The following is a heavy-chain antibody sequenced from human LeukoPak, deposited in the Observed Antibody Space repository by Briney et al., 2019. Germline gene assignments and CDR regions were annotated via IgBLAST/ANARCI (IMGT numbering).Heavy chain of an antibody. CDR1: GFTFSSYA. J-gene: IGHJ5*02. CDR3: ARIGSGWFDP. D-gene: IGHD2-8*02. CDR2: ISYDGSNE. Sequence: PGGSLRLSCAASGFTFSSYAMHWVRQAPGKGLEWVAVISYDGSNEYYADSVKGRFTISRDNSKNTLYLQMNSLRAEDTAVYYCARIGSGWFDPWGQGTLVTVSS. V-gene: IGHV3-30*04.